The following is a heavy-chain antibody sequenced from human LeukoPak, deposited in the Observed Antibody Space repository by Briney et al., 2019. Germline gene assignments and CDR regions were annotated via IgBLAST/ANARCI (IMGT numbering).Heavy chain of an antibody. D-gene: IGHD3-10*01. V-gene: IGHV1-3*01. CDR1: GYTFTTYA. Sequence: VASVKVSCKASGYTFTTYALHWVRQAPGQRLEWMGWINAGNGNTKYSQKFQGRVTITRDTSASTAYMELSSLRSEDTAVYYCARDHSELWFGELSGGAFDIWGQGTVVTVSS. CDR2: INAGNGNT. CDR3: ARDHSELWFGELSGGAFDI. J-gene: IGHJ3*02.